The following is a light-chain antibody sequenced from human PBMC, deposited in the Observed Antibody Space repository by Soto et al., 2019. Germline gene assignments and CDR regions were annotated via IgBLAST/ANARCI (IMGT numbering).Light chain of an antibody. CDR1: LSVSAY. J-gene: IGKJ5*01. V-gene: IGKV3-11*01. Sequence: VVFTQSPATLSLSPGERATLSFRTSLSVSAYLDWYQQKPGQAPRLLISDASNRATGIPARFSGSGSGTDFTLTISSLEPEDFAVYYCQQRSNWITFGQGTRLEIK. CDR3: QQRSNWIT. CDR2: DAS.